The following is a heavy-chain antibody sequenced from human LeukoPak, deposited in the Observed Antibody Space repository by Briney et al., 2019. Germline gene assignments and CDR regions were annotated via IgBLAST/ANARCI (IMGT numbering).Heavy chain of an antibody. V-gene: IGHV1-18*01. D-gene: IGHD7-27*01. Sequence: GASVKVSCKTSGYTFTSYGISWVRQAPGQGLERMGWISTYNGNTKYAQRLQGRVTMTTDTSTSTAYMELRSLRSDDTAVYYCARPYLGNAFDIWGQGTMVTVSS. CDR3: ARPYLGNAFDI. CDR2: ISTYNGNT. J-gene: IGHJ3*02. CDR1: GYTFTSYG.